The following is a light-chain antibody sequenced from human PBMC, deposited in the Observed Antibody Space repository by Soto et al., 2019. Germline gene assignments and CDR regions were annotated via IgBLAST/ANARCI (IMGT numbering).Light chain of an antibody. CDR2: SNI. CDR3: AAWDDSLNGLWV. V-gene: IGLV1-44*01. CDR1: TSNIGRNT. J-gene: IGLJ3*02. Sequence: QSVLTQPPSASGTPGQRVTISCSGSTSNIGRNTVNWYQQLPGTAPKLLMYSNIQRPSGVPDRFSGSKSGTSASLSISGIQAEDDADYYCAAWDDSLNGLWVFVGGTKLTVL.